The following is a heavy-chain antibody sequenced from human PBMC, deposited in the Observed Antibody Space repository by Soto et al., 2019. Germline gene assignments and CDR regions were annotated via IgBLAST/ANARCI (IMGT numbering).Heavy chain of an antibody. Sequence: VQLLESGGGLVQPGGSLRLSCAASGFTFSSYAMHWVRQAPGKGLEWVAVISYDGSNKYYADSVKGRFTISRDNSKNTLYLQMNSLRAEDTAVYYCARDPLKLLSQDAFDIWGQGTMVTVSS. D-gene: IGHD3-10*01. J-gene: IGHJ3*02. CDR3: ARDPLKLLSQDAFDI. V-gene: IGHV3-30-3*01. CDR2: ISYDGSNK. CDR1: GFTFSSYA.